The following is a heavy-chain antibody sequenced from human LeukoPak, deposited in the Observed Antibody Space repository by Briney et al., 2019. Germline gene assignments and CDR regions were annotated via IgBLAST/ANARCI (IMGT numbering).Heavy chain of an antibody. CDR3: ARVIRGQWLVKNYFDY. CDR2: IKQDGSEK. V-gene: IGHV3-7*03. CDR1: GFTFSSYW. Sequence: GGSLRLSCAASGFTFSSYWMSWVRQAPGKGLEWVANIKQDGSEKYYVDSVKGRFTISRDNAKNSLYLQMNSLRAEDTAVYYCARVIRGQWLVKNYFDYWGQGTLVTVSS. D-gene: IGHD6-19*01. J-gene: IGHJ4*02.